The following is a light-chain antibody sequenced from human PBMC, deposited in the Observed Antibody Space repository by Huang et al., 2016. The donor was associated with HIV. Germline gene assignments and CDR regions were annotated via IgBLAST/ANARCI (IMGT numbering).Light chain of an antibody. J-gene: IGKJ2*01. CDR3: HQSRSFPYT. CDR1: QSIGNS. Sequence: VLTQSPVFHSETPKEKVTITCRASQSIGNSLHWYQQKPGQSPSLLITYASQSISGVPSRFSGSGFGTDFTLTINSLESEDAATYYCHQSRSFPYTFGQGTRLEIK. CDR2: YAS. V-gene: IGKV6-21*02.